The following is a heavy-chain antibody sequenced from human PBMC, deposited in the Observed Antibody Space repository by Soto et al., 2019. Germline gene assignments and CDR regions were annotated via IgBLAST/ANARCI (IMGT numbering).Heavy chain of an antibody. D-gene: IGHD3-16*01. Sequence: EEQLVESGGGLVKPGGSLRLSCVASGFNLSSYTMSWVRQAPGKGLEWVSSIGISIGYIYYGESVTGRFTISRDNATISLFLQMKSLRAEDTAVYVCGRNMIAVTEDAGYVWGRVTMVTVSS. V-gene: IGHV3-21*01. CDR2: IGISIGYI. CDR1: GFNLSSYT. J-gene: IGHJ3*01. CDR3: GRNMIAVTEDAGYV.